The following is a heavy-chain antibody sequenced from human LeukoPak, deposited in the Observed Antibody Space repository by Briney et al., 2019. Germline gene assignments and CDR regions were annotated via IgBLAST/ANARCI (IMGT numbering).Heavy chain of an antibody. CDR1: GFTFSSYS. CDR3: ARGGWYGDYGNYFDY. V-gene: IGHV3-21*01. D-gene: IGHD4-17*01. CDR2: ISSSSSYI. Sequence: GGSLRLSCAASGFTFSSYSMNWVRQAPGKGLEWVSSISSSSSYIYYADSVKGRFTISRDNAKNSLSLQMNSLRAQDTAVNYCARGGWYGDYGNYFDYWGQGTLVTVSS. J-gene: IGHJ4*02.